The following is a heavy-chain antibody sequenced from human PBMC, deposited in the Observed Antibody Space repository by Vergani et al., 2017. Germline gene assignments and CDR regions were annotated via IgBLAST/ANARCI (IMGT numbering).Heavy chain of an antibody. V-gene: IGHV1-69*01. J-gene: IGHJ2*01. CDR3: AGVRGVEMATTQSGWYFDL. Sequence: QVQLVQSGAEVKKPGSSVKVSCKASGGTFGSYAISWVRQAPGQGLEWMGGIIPIFGTAHYAQKFQGRVTITADESTSTAYMELSSLRSEDTAVYYCAGVRGVEMATTQSGWYFDLWGRGTLVTVSS. D-gene: IGHD5-24*01. CDR2: IIPIFGTA. CDR1: GGTFGSYA.